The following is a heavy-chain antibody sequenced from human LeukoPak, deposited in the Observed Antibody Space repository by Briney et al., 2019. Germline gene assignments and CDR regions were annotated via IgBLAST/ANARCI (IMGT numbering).Heavy chain of an antibody. CDR1: GGSFSGYY. CDR3: SRRGQLPFDC. J-gene: IGHJ4*02. Sequence: TSETLSLTCAVYGGSFSGYYWSWIRQPPGKGLEWIGETNQSGSTNYNPSLKSRVTISVDTSKNQFSLKLSSMTAADTAVYYCSRRGQLPFDCWGQGTLVTVSS. D-gene: IGHD2-2*01. V-gene: IGHV4-34*01. CDR2: TNQSGST.